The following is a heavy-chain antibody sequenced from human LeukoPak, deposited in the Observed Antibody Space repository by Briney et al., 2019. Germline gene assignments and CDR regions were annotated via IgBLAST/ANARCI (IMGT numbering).Heavy chain of an antibody. D-gene: IGHD2-21*01. CDR1: GGSISSSSYY. V-gene: IGHV4-39*07. CDR3: ASGGENIDAFDI. Sequence: PSETLSLTCTVSGGSISSSSYYWGWIRQPPGKGLEWIGSIYYSGSTYYNPSLKSRVTISVDTSKNQFSLKLSSVTAADTAVYYCASGGENIDAFDIWGQGTMVTVSS. CDR2: IYYSGST. J-gene: IGHJ3*02.